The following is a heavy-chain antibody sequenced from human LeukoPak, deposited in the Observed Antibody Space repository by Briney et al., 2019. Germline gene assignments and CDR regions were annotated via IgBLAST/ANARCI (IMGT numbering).Heavy chain of an antibody. D-gene: IGHD2-21*01. V-gene: IGHV4-34*01. Sequence: PSETLSLTCAVYGGSFRGYYWTWLRQPPGKGLEWIGEIHLSGTTYYNPSLKSRVTTSVDMSKNQFSLRLTSVTAADTAVYYCARGLESAVAFFDHWGQGTLVSVSS. J-gene: IGHJ4*02. CDR3: ARGLESAVAFFDH. CDR1: GGSFRGYY. CDR2: IHLSGTT.